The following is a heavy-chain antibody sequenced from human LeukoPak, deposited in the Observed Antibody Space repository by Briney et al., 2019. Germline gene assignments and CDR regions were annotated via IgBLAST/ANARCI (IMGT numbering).Heavy chain of an antibody. CDR1: GFTFSTYA. CDR3: AKGFVGNYGGKLQVSDDAFDI. V-gene: IGHV3-23*01. D-gene: IGHD4-23*01. Sequence: GGSLRLSCAASGFTFSTYAMTWVRQAPGKGLEWVSLISGTGGSTYYADSVKGRFTISRDNSKNTLYLQMNSLRAEDTAVYYCAKGFVGNYGGKLQVSDDAFDIWGQGTMVTVSS. J-gene: IGHJ3*02. CDR2: ISGTGGST.